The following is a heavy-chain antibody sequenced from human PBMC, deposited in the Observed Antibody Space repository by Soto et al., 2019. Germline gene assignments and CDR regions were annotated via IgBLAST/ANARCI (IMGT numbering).Heavy chain of an antibody. Sequence: PSETLSLTCTVSGGSISSGGYCWSWLRPHTGKGLEWIGYIYYSASTYYNPTLKSRVTISVSTSKNQLSLKLCPVTAAAPAVYYFSCDSNSGWSWFDPWRQGTLVTVSS. CDR1: GGSISSGGYC. V-gene: IGHV4-31*03. J-gene: IGHJ5*02. CDR3: SCDSNSGWSWFDP. CDR2: IYYSAST. D-gene: IGHD6-19*01.